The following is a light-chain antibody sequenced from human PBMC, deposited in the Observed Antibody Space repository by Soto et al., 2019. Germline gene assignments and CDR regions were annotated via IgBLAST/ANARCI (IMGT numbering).Light chain of an antibody. V-gene: IGKV1-5*01. Sequence: IQLTQSPSSLSASVGDRVTITCRASQSISSWLAWYQQKPGKAPKLLIYDGSSLESGVPSRFSGSGSGTEFTLTISSLQPDDFATYYCQQYNSYWTFGQGTKVDIK. CDR1: QSISSW. CDR2: DGS. CDR3: QQYNSYWT. J-gene: IGKJ1*01.